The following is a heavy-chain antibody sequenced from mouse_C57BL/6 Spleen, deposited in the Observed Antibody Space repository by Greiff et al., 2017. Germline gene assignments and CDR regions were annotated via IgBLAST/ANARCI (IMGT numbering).Heavy chain of an antibody. D-gene: IGHD1-1*01. Sequence: VQLQQPGAELVKPGASVKLSCKASGYTFTSYWMQWVKQRPGQGLEWIGEIDPSDSYTNYNQKFKGKATLTVDTSSSTAYMQLSSLTSEDSAVYCCARHGSSWFAYWGQGTLVTVSA. CDR2: IDPSDSYT. J-gene: IGHJ3*01. CDR1: GYTFTSYW. CDR3: ARHGSSWFAY. V-gene: IGHV1-50*01.